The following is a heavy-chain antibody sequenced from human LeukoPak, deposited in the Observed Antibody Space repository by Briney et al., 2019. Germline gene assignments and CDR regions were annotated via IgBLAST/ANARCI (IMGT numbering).Heavy chain of an antibody. CDR1: GYTFTGYY. V-gene: IGHV1-2*02. J-gene: IGHJ4*02. Sequence: GASAKVSCKASGYTFTGYYMHWVRQAPGQGLEWMGWINPNSGGTNYAQKFQGRVTMTRDTSISTAYMELSRLRSDDTAVYYCEIAAAGTNRNFDYWGQGTLVTVSS. CDR2: INPNSGGT. CDR3: EIAAAGTNRNFDY. D-gene: IGHD6-13*01.